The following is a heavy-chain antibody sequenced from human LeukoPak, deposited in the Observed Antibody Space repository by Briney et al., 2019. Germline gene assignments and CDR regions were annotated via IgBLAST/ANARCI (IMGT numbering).Heavy chain of an antibody. CDR2: IWYDGGNK. CDR3: ARDRLGNYGSGRNGVNSLDI. V-gene: IGHV3-30*19. Sequence: GGSLRLSCAASGFTFSSYGMHWVRQAPGKGLEWVAVIWYDGGNKFYADSVKGRFTISRDNSENTLDVQMNSLRAEDTAVYYCARDRLGNYGSGRNGVNSLDIWGQGTMVTVSS. D-gene: IGHD3-10*01. J-gene: IGHJ3*02. CDR1: GFTFSSYG.